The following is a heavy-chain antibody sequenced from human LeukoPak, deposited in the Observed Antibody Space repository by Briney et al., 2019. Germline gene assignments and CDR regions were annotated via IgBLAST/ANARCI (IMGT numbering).Heavy chain of an antibody. D-gene: IGHD3-22*01. Sequence: SQTLSLTCTVSGGSITSGTYYWSWIRQPAGKGLEWIGRIDTYGSTKFNPSLKGRVTISVDTSKNQFSLKLSSVTAADTAVYFCARGPYSYDSSGAFDIWGQGTMVTVSS. V-gene: IGHV4-61*02. CDR3: ARGPYSYDSSGAFDI. CDR2: IDTYGST. CDR1: GGSITSGTYY. J-gene: IGHJ3*02.